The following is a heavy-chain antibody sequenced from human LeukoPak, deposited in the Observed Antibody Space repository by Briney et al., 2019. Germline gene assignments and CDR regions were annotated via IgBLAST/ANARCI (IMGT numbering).Heavy chain of an antibody. CDR3: AKDEVIAVAGSTSETDY. Sequence: GGSLRLSCAASGFTFSSYAMSWVRQAPGKGLEWVSAISGSGGSTYYADSVKGRFTISRDNSKNTLYLQMNSLRAEDTAVYYCAKDEVIAVAGSTSETDYWGQGTLVTVSS. CDR1: GFTFSSYA. CDR2: ISGSGGST. D-gene: IGHD6-19*01. V-gene: IGHV3-23*01. J-gene: IGHJ4*02.